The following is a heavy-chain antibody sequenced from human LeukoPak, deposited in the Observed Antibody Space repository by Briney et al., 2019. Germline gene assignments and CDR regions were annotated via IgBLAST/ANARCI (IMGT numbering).Heavy chain of an antibody. V-gene: IGHV3-9*01. Sequence: PGGSLRLSCAASGFTFSSYWMSWVRQAPGKGLEWVSGISWNSGSIGYADSVKGRFTISRDNAKNSLYLQMNSLRAEDTASYYCAKDISHTVLGLDAFDIWGQGTMVTVSS. CDR1: GFTFSSYW. D-gene: IGHD2/OR15-2a*01. CDR3: AKDISHTVLGLDAFDI. J-gene: IGHJ3*02. CDR2: ISWNSGSI.